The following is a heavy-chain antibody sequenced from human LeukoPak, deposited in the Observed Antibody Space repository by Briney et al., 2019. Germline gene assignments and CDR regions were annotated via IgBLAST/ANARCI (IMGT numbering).Heavy chain of an antibody. CDR3: TRWETGGGKFDY. V-gene: IGHV4-30-4*01. D-gene: IGHD1-26*01. CDR1: GGSISSGVNY. Sequence: SQTLSLTSTVSGGSISSGVNYWSWIRQHQGKGLEWIGYIYHGGTTYYNPSLKSRIVMSVDASTNQFSLKLSSVTAADTAVYYCTRWETGGGKFDYWGQGTLVTVSS. CDR2: IYHGGTT. J-gene: IGHJ4*02.